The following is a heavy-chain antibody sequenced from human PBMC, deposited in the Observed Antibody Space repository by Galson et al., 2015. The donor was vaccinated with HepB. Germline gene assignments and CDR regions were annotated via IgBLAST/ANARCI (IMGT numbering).Heavy chain of an antibody. D-gene: IGHD3-3*01. V-gene: IGHV3-23*01. CDR2: ISGSGGST. CDR1: GFTFSSYA. J-gene: IGHJ4*02. Sequence: SLRLSCAASGFTFSSYAMSWVRQAPGKGLEWVSAISGSGGSTYYADSVKGRFTISRDNSKNTLYLQMNSLRAEDTAVYYCAKEWWAENGQARITILGPPPDYCGQVTLLTASS. CDR3: AKEWWAENGQARITILGPPPDY.